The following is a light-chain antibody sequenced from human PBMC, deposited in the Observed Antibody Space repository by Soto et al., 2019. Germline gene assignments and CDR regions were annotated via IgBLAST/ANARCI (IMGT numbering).Light chain of an antibody. CDR2: ATS. Sequence: AIQMTQSPSSLSASVGDRVTITCRASQGIANELGWFQQKPGKAPRLLISATSSLQSGVPSRFSGSGSGTDFALTISSLQPEDFATYYCLQDATYPWTFGQGTRVEIK. J-gene: IGKJ1*01. CDR3: LQDATYPWT. CDR1: QGIANE. V-gene: IGKV1-6*01.